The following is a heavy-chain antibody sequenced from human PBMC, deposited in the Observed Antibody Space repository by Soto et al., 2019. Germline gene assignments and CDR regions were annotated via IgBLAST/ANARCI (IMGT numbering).Heavy chain of an antibody. D-gene: IGHD2-21*01. Sequence: PSETLSLTCTVSGGSISSYYWSWIRQPPGKGLEWIGYIYYSGSTNYNPSLKSRVTISVDTSKNQFSLKLSSVTAADTAVYYCARGLGNYYYMDVWGKGTPVTVSS. CDR1: GGSISSYY. CDR3: ARGLGNYYYMDV. CDR2: IYYSGST. V-gene: IGHV4-59*01. J-gene: IGHJ6*03.